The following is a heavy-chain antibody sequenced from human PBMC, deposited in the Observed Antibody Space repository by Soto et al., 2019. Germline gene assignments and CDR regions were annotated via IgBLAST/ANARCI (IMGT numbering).Heavy chain of an antibody. CDR2: IYYSGST. Sequence: IYLGSTVARDTMKSAGYSGCWNRQHPGKGLEWIGYIYYSGSTYYNPSLKRRVTISVDTSKNQFSLKLSSVTAADTAVYYCARXIDWGSYYYYYYMDVWGKGTTLTVSS. J-gene: IGHJ6*03. D-gene: IGHD3-16*01. V-gene: IGHV4-31*03. CDR3: ARXIDWGSYYYYYYMDV. CDR1: RDTMKSAGYS.